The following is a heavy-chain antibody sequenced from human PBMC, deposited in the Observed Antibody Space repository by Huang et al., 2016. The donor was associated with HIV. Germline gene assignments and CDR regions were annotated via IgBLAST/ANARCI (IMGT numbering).Heavy chain of an antibody. J-gene: IGHJ4*02. CDR3: ARDWSFGSSTSPAD. Sequence: QVQLVQSGAEVKNPGASVRVSCKASGYTFTDSNIHWVRQAPGQGLEWIGWINPKRGGTIYARRFQGRVTMTRDTTISTVHMDLRRRQSDDTAVYFCARDWSFGSSTSPADWGQGTLVTVSS. D-gene: IGHD6-6*01. CDR2: INPKRGGT. CDR1: GYTFTDSN. V-gene: IGHV1-2*07.